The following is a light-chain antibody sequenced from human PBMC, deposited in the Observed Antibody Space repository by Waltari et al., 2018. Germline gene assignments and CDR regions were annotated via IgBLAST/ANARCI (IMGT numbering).Light chain of an antibody. V-gene: IGKV2-30*02. CDR3: LQGTHWPYT. CDR1: QHLDHSDGHTH. Sequence: EVVMTQSPLSLAVTLGQPASISCKSSQHLDHSDGHTHLNWFQQRPGQSPRRLFYRVSSRESGVPDRFSGSGSGTDFTLKISRVEAEDVGVYYCLQGTHWPYTFGQGTRLDIK. CDR2: RVS. J-gene: IGKJ2*01.